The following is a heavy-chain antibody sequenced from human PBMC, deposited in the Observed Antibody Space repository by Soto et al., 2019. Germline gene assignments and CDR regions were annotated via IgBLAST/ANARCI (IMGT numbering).Heavy chain of an antibody. CDR1: GYTFTTYG. CDR2: SSAYNDYT. V-gene: IGHV1-18*01. D-gene: IGHD2-15*01. J-gene: IGHJ4*02. Sequence: QVQLVQSGAEVKKPGASVKVSCKASGYTFTTYGISWVRQAPGQGLEWMGWSSAYNDYTIYEQKLQGRVTMTTDTSTSIAYMELRSLRSDDTAFYYCGREYCSGGSCYSPDYWGQGTLVTVSS. CDR3: GREYCSGGSCYSPDY.